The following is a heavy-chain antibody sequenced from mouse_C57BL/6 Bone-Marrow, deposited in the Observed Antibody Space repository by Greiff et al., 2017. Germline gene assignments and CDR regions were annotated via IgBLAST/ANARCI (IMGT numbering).Heavy chain of an antibody. CDR1: GYTFTSYW. D-gene: IGHD1-1*02. V-gene: IGHV1-69*01. Sequence: VQLQQPGAELVMPGASVKLSCKASGYTFTSYWMHWVKQRPGQGLEWIGEIDPSDSVTNYNQKFKGKTTLTVDTSSSTAYLQLSSLTSEDSAVYYWARSGGWPDYGGQGNGVTVSA. CDR2: IDPSDSVT. CDR3: ARSGGWPDY. J-gene: IGHJ3*01.